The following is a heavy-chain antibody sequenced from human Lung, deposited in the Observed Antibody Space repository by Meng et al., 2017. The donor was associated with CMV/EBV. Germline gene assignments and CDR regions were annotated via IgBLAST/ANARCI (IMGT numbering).Heavy chain of an antibody. CDR3: ARGSSSYFDY. V-gene: IGHV1-8*03. D-gene: IGHD6-13*01. CDR2: MNPNSGNT. Sequence: SVXVSCKAAGYTFTSYDINWVRQATGQGLEWMGWMNPNSGNTGYAQKFQGRVTITRNTSISTAYMELSSLRSEDTAVYYCARGSSSYFDYWGQGPLVTVSS. CDR1: GYTFTSYD. J-gene: IGHJ4*02.